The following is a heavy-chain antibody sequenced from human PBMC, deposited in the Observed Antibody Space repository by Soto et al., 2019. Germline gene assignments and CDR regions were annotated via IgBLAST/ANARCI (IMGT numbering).Heavy chain of an antibody. J-gene: IGHJ5*02. CDR1: GLPFSASG. CDR3: ARDKDTTCLXT. CDR2: IWSDGSKE. Sequence: GGSLRLSCAASGLPFSASGMHWVRQAPGKGLEWVAMIWSDGSKEYYADSVKGRFTITRDNSKNMIFLQMDSLRAEDTAGYYCARDKDTTCLXTWGQGNMVTVSS. V-gene: IGHV3-33*01. D-gene: IGHD1-26*01.